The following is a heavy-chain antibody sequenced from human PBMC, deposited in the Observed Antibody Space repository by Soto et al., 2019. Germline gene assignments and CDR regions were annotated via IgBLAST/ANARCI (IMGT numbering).Heavy chain of an antibody. CDR2: IHYSGGATSSP. CDR3: ARVPTHYQDRIGYQPFHP. CDR1: GASIISDGYY. Sequence: QVQLQESGPGLVEPSQTLSLICTVSGASIISDGYYWTWIRQQPGKVLEWLGYIHYSGGATSSPYYNPSLNRRIALSVDATKCLFSLKLTSVRAADTAVYYCARVPTHYQDRIGYQPFHPWGQGTLVTVSS. D-gene: IGHD3-22*01. J-gene: IGHJ5*02. V-gene: IGHV4-31*03.